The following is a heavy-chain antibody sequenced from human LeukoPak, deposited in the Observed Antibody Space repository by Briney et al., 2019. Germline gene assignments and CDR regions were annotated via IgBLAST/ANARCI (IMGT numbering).Heavy chain of an antibody. V-gene: IGHV4-39*01. CDR1: GGSISSSSQY. CDR3: ARQSSGRYYFDY. Sequence: SETLSLTCIDSGGSISSSSQYWGWIRQPPGKGLEWIGSIYYSGITYYNSSLKSRVTISVDTSKNQFSLKLSSVTGAETAVYYCARQSSGRYYFDYCGQGALVTVSS. D-gene: IGHD3-16*02. J-gene: IGHJ4*02. CDR2: IYYSGIT.